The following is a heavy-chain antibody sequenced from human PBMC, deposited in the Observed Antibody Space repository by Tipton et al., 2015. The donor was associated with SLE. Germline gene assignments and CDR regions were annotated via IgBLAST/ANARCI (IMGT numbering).Heavy chain of an antibody. V-gene: IGHV4-34*01. CDR2: INHSGST. CDR1: GGSFSGYY. D-gene: IGHD3-3*01. CDR3: ATDRSITIFGVVTKREYYFDY. J-gene: IGHJ4*02. Sequence: LRLSCAVYGGSFSGYYWSWIRQPPGKGLEWIGEINHSGSTNYNPSLKSRVTISVDTSKNQFSLKLSSVTAADTAVYYCATDRSITIFGVVTKREYYFDYWGQGTLVTVSS.